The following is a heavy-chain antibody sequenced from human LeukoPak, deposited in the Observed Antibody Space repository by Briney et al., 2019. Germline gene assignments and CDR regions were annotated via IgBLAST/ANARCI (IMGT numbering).Heavy chain of an antibody. Sequence: GGSLRLSCAASGFTFSDNYMSWIRQAPGKGLEWISYISPSGSTIYYADSVKGRFTISRDNAKNSLYLQLNSLRAEDTALYHCVTYAYWGQGTLVTVSS. J-gene: IGHJ4*02. V-gene: IGHV3-11*04. CDR3: VTYAY. CDR2: ISPSGSTI. D-gene: IGHD1-20*01. CDR1: GFTFSDNY.